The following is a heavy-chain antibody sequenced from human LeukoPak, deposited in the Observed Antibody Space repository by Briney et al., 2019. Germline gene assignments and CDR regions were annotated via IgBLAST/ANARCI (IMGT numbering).Heavy chain of an antibody. CDR1: GGSISSYY. CDR2: IYYSGST. D-gene: IGHD6-6*01. CDR3: ARRIGSSSFARWFDP. V-gene: IGHV4-59*01. Sequence: PSETLSLTCTVSGGSISSYYWSWIRQPPGKGLEWIGYIYYSGSTNYNPSLRSRVTISVDTSKNQFSLKLSSVTAADTAVYYCARRIGSSSFARWFDPWGQGTLVTVSS. J-gene: IGHJ5*02.